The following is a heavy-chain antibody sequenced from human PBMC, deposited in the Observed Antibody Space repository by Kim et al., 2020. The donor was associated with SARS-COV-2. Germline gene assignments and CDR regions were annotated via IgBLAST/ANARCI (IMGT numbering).Heavy chain of an antibody. D-gene: IGHD3-22*01. J-gene: IGHJ3*02. V-gene: IGHV4-39*02. CDR3: ARDIGYYPHNAFDI. Sequence: SETLSLTCTVSGDSITSTTYYWGWIRQPPGKGLEWIGNIYYSGSTYYNPSLKSRVTISVDTSKNQFSLKVNSVTAADTAVYYCARDIGYYPHNAFDIWGLGTMVTVPS. CDR2: IYYSGST. CDR1: GDSITSTTYY.